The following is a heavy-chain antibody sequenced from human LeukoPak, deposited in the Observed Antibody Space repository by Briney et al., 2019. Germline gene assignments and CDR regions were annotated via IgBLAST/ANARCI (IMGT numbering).Heavy chain of an antibody. J-gene: IGHJ4*02. D-gene: IGHD2-21*01. CDR2: IIPIFGTA. CDR3: AREIGPFPRYYFDY. Sequence: SVKVSCKASGGTFSSYAISWVRQAPGQGLEWMGGIIPIFGTANYAQKFQGRVTITADESTSTAYMEPSSLRSEDTAVYYCAREIGPFPRYYFDYWGQGTLVTVSS. V-gene: IGHV1-69*13. CDR1: GGTFSSYA.